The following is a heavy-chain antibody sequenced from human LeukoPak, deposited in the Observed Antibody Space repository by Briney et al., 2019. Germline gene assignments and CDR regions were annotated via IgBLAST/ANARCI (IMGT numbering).Heavy chain of an antibody. CDR3: AKDRGYSGPGY. V-gene: IGHV3-23*01. J-gene: IGHJ4*02. CDR1: GFSFANYA. Sequence: GGSLRLSCAASGFSFANYAMSWVRQAPGKGLEWVSSIIGSGGSTFYADSVKGRFTISRDNSKNTLYLQMNSLRAEDTAVYYCAKDRGYSGPGYWGQGTLVTVSS. D-gene: IGHD5-12*01. CDR2: IIGSGGST.